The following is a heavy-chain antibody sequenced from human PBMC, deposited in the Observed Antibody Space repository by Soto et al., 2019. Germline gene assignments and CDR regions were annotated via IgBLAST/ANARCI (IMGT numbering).Heavy chain of an antibody. CDR1: GGSISGYF. Sequence: QVQLQESGPGLVKPSETLSLTCTVSGGSISGYFWSWIRQPPGKGLEWIGYISYSGSTNYNSSLKTRVTMSIDTSQNPFSLRLTSVTAADTAVYYCVRDGAATGSVYLDYWGQGTLVTVSS. V-gene: IGHV4-59*01. J-gene: IGHJ4*02. CDR3: VRDGAATGSVYLDY. D-gene: IGHD6-13*01. CDR2: ISYSGST.